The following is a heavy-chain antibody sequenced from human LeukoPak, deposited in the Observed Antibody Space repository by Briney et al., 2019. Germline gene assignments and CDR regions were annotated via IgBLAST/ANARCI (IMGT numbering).Heavy chain of an antibody. CDR2: ISSSGSTI. V-gene: IGHV3-48*03. CDR3: AKDYEFRTQITYGDGYFDY. J-gene: IGHJ4*02. D-gene: IGHD4-17*01. Sequence: QPGGSLRLSCAASGFTFSSYEMNWVRQAPGKGLEWVSYISSSGSTIYYADSVKGRFTISRDNAKNTLYLQMNSLRAEDTAVYYCAKDYEFRTQITYGDGYFDYWGQGTLVTVSS. CDR1: GFTFSSYE.